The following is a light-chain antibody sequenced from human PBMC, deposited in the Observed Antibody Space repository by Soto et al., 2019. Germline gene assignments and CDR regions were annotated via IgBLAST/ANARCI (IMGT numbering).Light chain of an antibody. CDR1: QDISSW. CDR3: QQANSFPIT. Sequence: DILMTQSPSSVSASVGDRVTIACRASQDISSWLAWYQQTPGRVPKLLIYATSKLQPGVPTRFSGSGSGTNFTLTISSLHPADFATYYCQQANSFPITFGQRTRLEIK. CDR2: ATS. V-gene: IGKV1-12*01. J-gene: IGKJ5*01.